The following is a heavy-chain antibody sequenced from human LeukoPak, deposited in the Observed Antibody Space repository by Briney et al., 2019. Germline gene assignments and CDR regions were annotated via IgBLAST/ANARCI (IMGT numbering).Heavy chain of an antibody. J-gene: IGHJ5*02. CDR2: IYYSGST. CDR1: GGSISSSSYY. CDR3: ARGVHSSSSSWFDP. Sequence: SETLSLTCTVSGGSISSSSYYWGWIRQPPGKGLEWIASIYYSGSTYYNPSLKSRVTISVDTSKNQFSLKLSSVTAADTAVYYCARGVHSSSSSWFDPWGQGTLVTVSS. D-gene: IGHD6-6*01. V-gene: IGHV4-39*07.